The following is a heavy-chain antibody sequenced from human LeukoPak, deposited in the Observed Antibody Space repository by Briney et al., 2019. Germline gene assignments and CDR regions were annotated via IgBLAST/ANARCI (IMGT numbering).Heavy chain of an antibody. CDR3: ARAGYTYVSPMTDY. J-gene: IGHJ4*02. Sequence: GGSLRLSCAASGFTFSSYSMNWVRQAPGKGLEWVSGINWNGGSTGYADSVKGRFTISRDNAKNSLYLQMNSLRAEDTALYYCARAGYTYVSPMTDYWGQGTLVTVSS. CDR1: GFTFSSYS. V-gene: IGHV3-20*04. D-gene: IGHD5-18*01. CDR2: INWNGGST.